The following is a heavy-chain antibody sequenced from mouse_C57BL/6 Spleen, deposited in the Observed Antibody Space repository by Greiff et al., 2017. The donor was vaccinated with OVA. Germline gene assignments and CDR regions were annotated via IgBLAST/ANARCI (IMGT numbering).Heavy chain of an antibody. Sequence: VQLQQSGAELARPGASVKLSCKASGYTFTSYGISWVKQSTGQGLEWIGEIYPRSGNTYYNEKFKGKATLTADKSSSTAYMELRSLTSEDSAVYFCARYYGSSGYFDVWGTGTTVTVSS. CDR2: IYPRSGNT. CDR3: ARYYGSSGYFDV. CDR1: GYTFTSYG. J-gene: IGHJ1*03. V-gene: IGHV1-81*01. D-gene: IGHD1-1*01.